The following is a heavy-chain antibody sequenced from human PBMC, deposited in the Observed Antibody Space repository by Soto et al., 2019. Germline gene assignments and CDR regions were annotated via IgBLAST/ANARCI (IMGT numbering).Heavy chain of an antibody. Sequence: QPGGSLRLSCTASGFTFGDYAMSWFRQAPGKGLEWVGFIRSKAYGGTTEYAAPVKGRFTISRDDSKSIAYLQMNSLKTEDTAVYYCTRDDLYNWNRGDYYYGMDVWGQGTTVTVSS. CDR1: GFTFGDYA. J-gene: IGHJ6*02. CDR3: TRDDLYNWNRGDYYYGMDV. D-gene: IGHD1-20*01. CDR2: IRSKAYGGTT. V-gene: IGHV3-49*03.